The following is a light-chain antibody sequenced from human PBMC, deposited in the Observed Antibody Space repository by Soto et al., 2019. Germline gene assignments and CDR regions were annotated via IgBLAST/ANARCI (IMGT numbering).Light chain of an antibody. CDR2: DVT. CDR1: SSDVGGYNY. J-gene: IGLJ1*01. Sequence: QSALTQPRSVSGSPGQSVTISCTGTSSDVGGYNYVPWFQQHPGRAPKLIIYDVTKRPSGVPDRFSGSKSGDTASLTISGLQAEDEADYYCCSFASSESYVFGTGTKVTVL. CDR3: CSFASSESYV. V-gene: IGLV2-11*01.